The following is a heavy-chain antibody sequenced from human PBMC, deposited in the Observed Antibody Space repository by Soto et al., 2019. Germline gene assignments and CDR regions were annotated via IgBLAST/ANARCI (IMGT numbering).Heavy chain of an antibody. D-gene: IGHD3-3*01. Sequence: ASVKVSCKASGYTFTSYGISWVRQAPGQGLEWMGWISAYNGNTNYAQKLQGRATMTTDTSTSTAYMELRSLRSDDTAVYYCASTKEADFWSGYYCDYWGQGTLVTVSS. V-gene: IGHV1-18*04. J-gene: IGHJ4*02. CDR2: ISAYNGNT. CDR3: ASTKEADFWSGYYCDY. CDR1: GYTFTSYG.